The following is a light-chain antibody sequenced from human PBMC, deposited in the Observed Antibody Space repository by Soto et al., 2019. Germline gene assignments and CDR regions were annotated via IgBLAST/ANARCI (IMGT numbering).Light chain of an antibody. J-gene: IGLJ2*01. CDR3: CSYAGSSTVV. V-gene: IGLV2-23*02. Sequence: QSVLTQPASVSGSPGQSITISCTGTSSDVGSYILVSWYQQHPGKAPKLMIYEVSKRPSGVSNRFSGSKSGNTASLTISGLQAEDEADYYCCSYAGSSTVVFGGGTQLTVL. CDR1: SSDVGSYIL. CDR2: EVS.